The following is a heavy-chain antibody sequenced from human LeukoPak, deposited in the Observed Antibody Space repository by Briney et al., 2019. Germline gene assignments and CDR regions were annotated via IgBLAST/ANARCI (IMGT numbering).Heavy chain of an antibody. V-gene: IGHV3-7*03. D-gene: IGHD2-2*01. CDR3: ARDRPRYCSSTSCYDYYYYGMDV. CDR1: GFTFSSYW. CDR2: IKQDGSEK. Sequence: GGSLRLSCAASGFTFSSYWMSWVRQAPGKGLEWVANIKQDGSEKYYVDSVKGRFTISRDNAKNSLYLQMNSLRAEDTAVNYCARDRPRYCSSTSCYDYYYYGMDVWGQGTTVTVSS. J-gene: IGHJ6*02.